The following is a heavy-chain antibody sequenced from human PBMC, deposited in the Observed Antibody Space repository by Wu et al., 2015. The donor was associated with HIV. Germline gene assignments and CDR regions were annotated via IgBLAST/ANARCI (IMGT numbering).Heavy chain of an antibody. Sequence: QVQLVQSGAEVKKPGSSVKVSCKASGGSFSRSGISWVRQAPGKGFEWMGRIIPNHGGANYAEKFEGRVTITADEATNTAYMDLSRLRSEDTAVYYCARDGGRGYNYASLDYWGQGTLVTVSS. D-gene: IGHD5-24*01. V-gene: IGHV1-69*11. CDR1: GGSFSRSG. CDR3: ARDGGRGYNYASLDY. CDR2: IIPNHGGA. J-gene: IGHJ4*02.